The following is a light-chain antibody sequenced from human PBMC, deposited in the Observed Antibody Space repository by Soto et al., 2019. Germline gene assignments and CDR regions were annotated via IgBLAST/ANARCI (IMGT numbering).Light chain of an antibody. V-gene: IGKV1-39*01. J-gene: IGKJ1*01. CDR3: QQSYSTPWT. CDR1: QSISSY. Sequence: DIQMTQSPSPLSASVGDRVDITCRTSQSISSYLNWYQQKPGKAPKLLIYAASSLQSGVPSRFSGSGSGTDFTLTISSLQPEDFATYYCQQSYSTPWTFGQGTKVDIK. CDR2: AAS.